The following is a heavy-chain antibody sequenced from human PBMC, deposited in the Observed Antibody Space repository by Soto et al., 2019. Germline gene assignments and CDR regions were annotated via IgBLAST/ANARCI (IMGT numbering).Heavy chain of an antibody. CDR3: AKLLNGVTALDY. J-gene: IGHJ4*02. CDR1: GITLSRDW. V-gene: IGHV3-7*01. Sequence: GGSLRLSCTASGITLSRDWMTWVRQAPGRGLEWVASIKPDGSGEYYLDSVKGRFTISRDNTKNSLYLQANSLRAEDTAMYFCAKLLNGVTALDYWGQGTMVTVSS. D-gene: IGHD2-21*02. CDR2: IKPDGSGE.